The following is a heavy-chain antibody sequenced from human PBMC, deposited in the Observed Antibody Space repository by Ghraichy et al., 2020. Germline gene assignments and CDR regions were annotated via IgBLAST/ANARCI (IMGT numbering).Heavy chain of an antibody. D-gene: IGHD3-10*01. V-gene: IGHV4-4*02. CDR1: GASISSAKW. Sequence: SETLSLTCAVSGASISSAKWWNWVRQSPGKGLEWIGEISHSETTNYNPSLKSRVTISLDKSKNQFSLTLTSVTAADTAVYYCAAGGKYGSGNYYYYYYGINVWGQGTTVSVSS. CDR2: ISHSETT. CDR3: AAGGKYGSGNYYYYYYGINV. J-gene: IGHJ6*02.